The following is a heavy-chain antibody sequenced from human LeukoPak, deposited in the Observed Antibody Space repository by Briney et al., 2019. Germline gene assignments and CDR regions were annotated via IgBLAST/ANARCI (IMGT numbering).Heavy chain of an antibody. Sequence: GGSLRLSCAASGFTFSSYAMHWVRQAPGKGLEWVAVISYDGSNKYYADSVKGRFTISRDNSKNTLYLQMNSLRAEDTAVYYCARAHNWKYGTFDYWGQGTLVTVSS. CDR3: ARAHNWKYGTFDY. CDR1: GFTFSSYA. J-gene: IGHJ4*02. D-gene: IGHD1-7*01. CDR2: ISYDGSNK. V-gene: IGHV3-30*04.